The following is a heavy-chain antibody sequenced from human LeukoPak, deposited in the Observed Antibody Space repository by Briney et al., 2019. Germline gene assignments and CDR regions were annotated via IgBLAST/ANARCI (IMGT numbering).Heavy chain of an antibody. CDR2: ISGSGGST. V-gene: IGHV3-23*01. CDR1: GFTFSSYA. D-gene: IGHD3-10*01. J-gene: IGHJ4*02. Sequence: GGSLRLSCAASGFTFSSYAMSWVRQAPGKGLEWVSAISGSGGSTYYADSVKGRFTISRDNSKNTLYLQMISLRAEDTAVYYCAKDQAGYYGSGKFGYWGQGTLVTVSS. CDR3: AKDQAGYYGSGKFGY.